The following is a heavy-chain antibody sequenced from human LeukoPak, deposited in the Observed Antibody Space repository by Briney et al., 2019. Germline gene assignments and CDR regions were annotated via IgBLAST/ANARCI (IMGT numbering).Heavy chain of an antibody. CDR1: GFTFSGYA. V-gene: IGHV3-23*01. CDR3: ARAGRSYSRGAAFDI. CDR2: ISDHGAGT. J-gene: IGHJ3*02. D-gene: IGHD1-26*01. Sequence: GGSLRLSCAASGFTFSGYAMTWVRQAPGRGLEWVSLISDHGAGTYYADSVKGRFTISRDNSKNTLYLQMNSLRAEDTAVYYCARAGRSYSRGAAFDIWGQGTMVTVSS.